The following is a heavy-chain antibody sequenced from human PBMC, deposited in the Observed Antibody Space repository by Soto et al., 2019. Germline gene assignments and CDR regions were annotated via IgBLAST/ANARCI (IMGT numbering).Heavy chain of an antibody. V-gene: IGHV4-30-4*01. Sequence: QVQLQESGPGLVKPSQTLSLTCTVSGGSINSGDYYWSWIRQPPGKGLEWIGYIYYSGSTYYNPSRKSRVTGSVDTSKDQVSPKLSSGTAADTAVYYCARVGYISGIAIAMDVWGQGTTVTVSS. CDR3: ARVGYISGIAIAMDV. D-gene: IGHD5-18*01. CDR1: GGSINSGDYY. J-gene: IGHJ6*02. CDR2: IYYSGST.